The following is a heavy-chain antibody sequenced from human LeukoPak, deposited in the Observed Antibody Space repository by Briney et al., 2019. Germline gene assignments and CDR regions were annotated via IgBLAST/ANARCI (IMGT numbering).Heavy chain of an antibody. Sequence: SETLSLTCTVSGGSISSSSYYWGWIRQPPGKGLEWIGIISYSGSTYYNPSLTSRVTISVDTSKNQFSLKLNSATAADTAVYYCARRSRGGGSYVFDIWGHGTMDTVSS. D-gene: IGHD1-26*01. V-gene: IGHV4-39*01. CDR2: ISYSGST. CDR3: ARRSRGGGSYVFDI. J-gene: IGHJ3*02. CDR1: GGSISSSSYY.